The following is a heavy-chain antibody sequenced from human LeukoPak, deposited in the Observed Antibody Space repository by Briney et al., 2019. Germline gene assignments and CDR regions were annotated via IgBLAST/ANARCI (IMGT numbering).Heavy chain of an antibody. CDR3: ARLLDQEISDDPDTFDV. J-gene: IGHJ3*01. V-gene: IGHV4-59*11. CDR1: GGSLSGHY. CDR2: VSYTGRT. D-gene: IGHD5-24*01. Sequence: SETLSLTCTVSGGSLSGHYWSWIRQPPGKRLEWIGYVSYTGRTKYNPSLQSRVTISIDTSKSQFSLKLTSVTSADTAVYSCARLLDQEISDDPDTFDVWGQGTTVIVSS.